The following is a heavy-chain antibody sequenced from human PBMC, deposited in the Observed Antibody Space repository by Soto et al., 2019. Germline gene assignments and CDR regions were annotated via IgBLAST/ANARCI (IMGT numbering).Heavy chain of an antibody. V-gene: IGHV4-59*01. CDR3: AREILGTYCYGMDV. J-gene: IGHJ6*02. D-gene: IGHD1-26*01. CDR2: ISYSGST. Sequence: QVQLQESGPGLVKPSETLSLTCTVSGGSISSYYWNWIRQPPGKGLEWIGYISYSGSTNYNPSLKRRATISVDTSKNPFSRRLRSVTAADTAIYYCAREILGTYCYGMDVWGQGTTVTVSS. CDR1: GGSISSYY.